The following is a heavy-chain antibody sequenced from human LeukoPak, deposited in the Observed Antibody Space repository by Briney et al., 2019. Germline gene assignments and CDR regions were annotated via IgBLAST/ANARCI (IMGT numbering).Heavy chain of an antibody. CDR3: ARDDWGEPPTIDY. V-gene: IGHV3-30*04. Sequence: WGSLRLSCAASGFTFSSYAMHWVRQAPGKGLEWVAVISYDGSNKYYADSVKGRFTISRDNSKNTLYLQMNSLRAEDTAVYYCARDDWGEPPTIDYWGQGTLVTVSS. D-gene: IGHD3-16*01. CDR2: ISYDGSNK. J-gene: IGHJ4*02. CDR1: GFTFSSYA.